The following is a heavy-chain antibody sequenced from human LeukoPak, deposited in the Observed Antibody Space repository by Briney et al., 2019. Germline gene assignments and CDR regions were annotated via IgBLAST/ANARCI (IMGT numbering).Heavy chain of an antibody. D-gene: IGHD3-22*01. Sequence: PSETLSLTCTVSGGSISSSSYYWGWIRQPPGKGLEWIGSIYYSGSTYYNPSLKSRVTISVDTSKNQFSLKLSSVTAADTAVYYCARPHYYDSSGTGFDYWGQGTLVTVSS. V-gene: IGHV4-39*01. CDR1: GGSISSSSYY. J-gene: IGHJ4*02. CDR2: IYYSGST. CDR3: ARPHYYDSSGTGFDY.